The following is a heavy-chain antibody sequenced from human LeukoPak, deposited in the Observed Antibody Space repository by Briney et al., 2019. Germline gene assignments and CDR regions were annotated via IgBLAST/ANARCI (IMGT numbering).Heavy chain of an antibody. CDR3: ARDGHGDYPGLFDY. CDR2: INPNSGGT. CDR1: GYTFTGYY. V-gene: IGHV1-2*04. J-gene: IGHJ4*02. D-gene: IGHD4-17*01. Sequence: GASVKVSCKASGYTFTGYYMHWVRQAPGQGLEWMGWINPNSGGTNYAQKFQGWVTMTRDTSISTAYMELSRLRSDDTAVYYCARDGHGDYPGLFDYWGQGTLVTVSS.